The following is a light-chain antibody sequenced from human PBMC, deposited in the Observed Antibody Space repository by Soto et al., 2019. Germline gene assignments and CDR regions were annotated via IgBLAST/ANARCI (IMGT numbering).Light chain of an antibody. J-gene: IGKJ1*01. CDR2: GAS. V-gene: IGKV3-20*01. CDR1: HSVSTTY. CDR3: QQHGNSPWT. Sequence: EIVMTQSPATLSVSPGERATLSCRASHSVSTTYLAWYQQKPGQAPRLLIYGASSRATGIPDRFSGSGSGTDFTLTISRLEPEDFAVYYCQQHGNSPWTFGQGTKVDIK.